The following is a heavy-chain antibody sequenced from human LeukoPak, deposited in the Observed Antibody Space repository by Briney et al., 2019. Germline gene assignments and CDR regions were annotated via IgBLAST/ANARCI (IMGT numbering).Heavy chain of an antibody. V-gene: IGHV4-34*01. CDR1: GGSFSGYY. CDR3: ARGLGYCSSTSCYSPTNWFDP. J-gene: IGHJ5*02. CDR2: INHSGST. Sequence: SETLSLTCAVYGGSFSGYYWSWIRQPPGKGLEWIGEINHSGSTNYNPSLKSRVTISVDTSKNQFSLKLSSVTAADTAVYYCARGLGYCSSTSCYSPTNWFDPWGQGTLVAVSS. D-gene: IGHD2-2*02.